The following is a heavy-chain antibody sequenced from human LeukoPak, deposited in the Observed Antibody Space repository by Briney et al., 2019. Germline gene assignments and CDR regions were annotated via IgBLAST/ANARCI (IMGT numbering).Heavy chain of an antibody. CDR1: GFTLSSYA. D-gene: IGHD6-6*01. V-gene: IGHV3-23*01. Sequence: GGSLRLSCAASGFTLSSYAMSWVRQAPGKGLEWVSAISGSGGSTYYADSVKGRFTISRDNSKNTPYLQMNSLRAEDTAVYYCAKDSSTGIAARLMDYWGQGTLVTVSS. J-gene: IGHJ4*02. CDR3: AKDSSTGIAARLMDY. CDR2: ISGSGGST.